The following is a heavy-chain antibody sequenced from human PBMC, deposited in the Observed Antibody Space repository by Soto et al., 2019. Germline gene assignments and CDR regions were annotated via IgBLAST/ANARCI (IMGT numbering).Heavy chain of an antibody. CDR2: INAGNDNT. CDR1: GYTFTTYV. J-gene: IGHJ6*02. V-gene: IGHV1-3*01. D-gene: IGHD3-10*01. Sequence: QVQLVQSGAEVKKPGASVKVSCKASGYTFTTYVMHWVRQAPGQRLEWMGWINAGNDNTKYSQKFQGRVTITRDTSASTGYMELSSLSSEDTAVYYCARVGHYYYGMDVGGQGTTVTVSS. CDR3: ARVGHYYYGMDV.